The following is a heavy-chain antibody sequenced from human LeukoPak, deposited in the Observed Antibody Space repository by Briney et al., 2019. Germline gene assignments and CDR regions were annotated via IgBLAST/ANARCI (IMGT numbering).Heavy chain of an antibody. V-gene: IGHV4-38-2*02. CDR3: AREDGDYVKDC. CDR1: GYSISSGYY. J-gene: IGHJ4*02. CDR2: IYDGGNP. D-gene: IGHD4-17*01. Sequence: SSETLSLTCAVSGYSISSGYYWGWIRQPPGKGLEWIGSIYDGGNPYYNPSLKSRVTISVDRSKNQVSLKLNSVTAADTAVYYCAREDGDYVKDCWGQGTLVTVS.